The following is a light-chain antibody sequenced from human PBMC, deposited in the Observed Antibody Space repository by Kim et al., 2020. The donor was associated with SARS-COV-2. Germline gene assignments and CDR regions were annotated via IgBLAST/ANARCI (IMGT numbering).Light chain of an antibody. V-gene: IGKV3D-11*01. J-gene: IGKJ4*01. Sequence: SLSPGERATLSCRASQGVSSYLAWYQQKPGQAPRLLIYDASNRATGIPARFSGSGPGTDFTLTISSLEPEDFAVYYCQQRSNWHPFGGGTKVDIK. CDR2: DAS. CDR1: QGVSSY. CDR3: QQRSNWHP.